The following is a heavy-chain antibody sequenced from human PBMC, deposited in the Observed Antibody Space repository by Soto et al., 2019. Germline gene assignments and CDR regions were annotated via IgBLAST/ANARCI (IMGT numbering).Heavy chain of an antibody. Sequence: SVKVACKASGGTFSSYAISWVRQAPGQGLEWMGGIIPIFGTANYAQKFQGRVTITADESTSTAYMELSSLRSEDTAVYYCARATEMATIGSFDYWGQGTLVTVYS. CDR2: IIPIFGTA. CDR3: ARATEMATIGSFDY. J-gene: IGHJ4*02. D-gene: IGHD1-1*01. V-gene: IGHV1-69*13. CDR1: GGTFSSYA.